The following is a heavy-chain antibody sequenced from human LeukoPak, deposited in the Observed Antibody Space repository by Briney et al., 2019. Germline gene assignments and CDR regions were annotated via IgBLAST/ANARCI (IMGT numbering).Heavy chain of an antibody. J-gene: IGHJ4*02. Sequence: PGGSLRLSCAASGFTFSSYAMHWVRQAPGKGLEWVAVISYDGSNKYYADSVKGRFTISRDNSKNTLYLQMNSLRAEDTAVYYCARGFGYSSGWYYFDYWGQGTLVTVSS. CDR3: ARGFGYSSGWYYFDY. V-gene: IGHV3-30-3*01. D-gene: IGHD6-19*01. CDR1: GFTFSSYA. CDR2: ISYDGSNK.